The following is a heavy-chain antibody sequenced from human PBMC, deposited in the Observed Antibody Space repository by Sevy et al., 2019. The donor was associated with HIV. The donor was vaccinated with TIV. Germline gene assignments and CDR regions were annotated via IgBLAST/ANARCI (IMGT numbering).Heavy chain of an antibody. CDR3: ARDRVGATFPKTSYYYYYGMDV. D-gene: IGHD1-26*01. J-gene: IGHJ6*02. CDR2: ISAYNGNT. CDR1: GYTFTSYG. V-gene: IGHV1-18*01. Sequence: ASVKVSCKASGYTFTSYGISWVRQAPGQGLEWMGWISAYNGNTNYAQKLQGRVTMTTDTSTSTAYMELRGLRPDDTAVYYCARDRVGATFPKTSYYYYYGMDVWGQGTTVTVSS.